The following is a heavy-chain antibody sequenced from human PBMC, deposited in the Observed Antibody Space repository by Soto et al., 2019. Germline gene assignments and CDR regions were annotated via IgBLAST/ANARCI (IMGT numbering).Heavy chain of an antibody. D-gene: IGHD6-19*01. V-gene: IGHV1-46*01. Sequence: QVQLVQTGAEVKKPGASVKVSCKASGYIFTNYYMHWVRQAPGQGLEWMGIINPCGGGTSYAHKFQGRVTMTRDTSTSQVYMEMSSQRSEDTAVYYCARPPGSGWGNNFDFWGQGTLVTVPS. CDR2: INPCGGGT. J-gene: IGHJ4*02. CDR3: ARPPGSGWGNNFDF. CDR1: GYIFTNYY.